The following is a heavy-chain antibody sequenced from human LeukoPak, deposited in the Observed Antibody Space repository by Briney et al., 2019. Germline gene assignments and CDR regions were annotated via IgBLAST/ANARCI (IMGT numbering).Heavy chain of an antibody. CDR1: GGSISSGGYY. CDR2: IYYSGCT. CDR3: ARENYGSGSYYYYYYGMDV. V-gene: IGHV4-31*03. J-gene: IGHJ6*02. Sequence: RTSETLSLTCTVSGGSISSGGYYWSWIRQHPGKGLEWIGYIYYSGCTYYHPSLKTRVTISVDTSKNQFSLKLSSVTAADTAVYYCARENYGSGSYYYYYYGMDVWGQGTTVTVSS. D-gene: IGHD3-10*01.